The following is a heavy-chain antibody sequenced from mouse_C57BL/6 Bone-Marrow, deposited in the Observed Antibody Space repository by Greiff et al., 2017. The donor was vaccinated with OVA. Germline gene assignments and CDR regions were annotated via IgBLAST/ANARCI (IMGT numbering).Heavy chain of an antibody. J-gene: IGHJ2*01. CDR2: IHPNSGST. V-gene: IGHV1-64*01. Sequence: QVQLQQPGAELVKPGASVKLSCKASGYTFTSYWMHWVKQRPGQGLEWIGMIHPNSGSTNYNEKFKSKATLTVDKSSSTAYMQLSSLTSEDSAVYYCASRNPPFITTVVERDYWGQGTTLTVSS. CDR3: ASRNPPFITTVVERDY. D-gene: IGHD1-1*01. CDR1: GYTFTSYW.